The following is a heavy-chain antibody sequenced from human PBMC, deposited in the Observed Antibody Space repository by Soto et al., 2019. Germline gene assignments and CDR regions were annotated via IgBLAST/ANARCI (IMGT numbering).Heavy chain of an antibody. D-gene: IGHD3-9*01. V-gene: IGHV5-51*01. CDR1: GYSFTSYW. Sequence: GESLKISCKASGYSFTSYWIAWVRQTPGKGLEWMGIIYPGDSSTKYGPSFQGQVTISADKSITTAYLQWSSLKASDTAIYYCARFFYDALPGYYLPGGFLGPWGQGTLVTVSS. J-gene: IGHJ5*02. CDR3: ARFFYDALPGYYLPGGFLGP. CDR2: IYPGDSST.